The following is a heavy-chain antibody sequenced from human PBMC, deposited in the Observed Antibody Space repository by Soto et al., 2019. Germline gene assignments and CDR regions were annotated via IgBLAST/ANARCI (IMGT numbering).Heavy chain of an antibody. V-gene: IGHV4-31*03. CDR2: IYYSGST. CDR3: ARGFDSLFPNWFDP. Sequence: PSETLSLTCTVSGGSISSGGYYWSWIRQHPGKGLEWIGYIYYSGSTYYNPSLKSRVTISVDTSKNQFSLKLSSVTAADTAVYYCARGFDSLFPNWFDPWGQGTLVTVSS. J-gene: IGHJ5*02. CDR1: GGSISSGGYY. D-gene: IGHD3-9*01.